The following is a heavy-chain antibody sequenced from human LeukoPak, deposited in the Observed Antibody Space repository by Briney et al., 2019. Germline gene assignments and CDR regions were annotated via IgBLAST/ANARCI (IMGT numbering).Heavy chain of an antibody. CDR1: GFTFSSYS. CDR2: ISSSSSYI. V-gene: IGHV3-21*04. Sequence: GGSLRLSCAASGFTFSSYSMNWVRQAPGKGLEWVSSISSSSSYIYYADSVKGRFTISRDNSKNTLYLQMNSLRAEDTAVYYCARHLLWFGELSGGFDYWGQGTLVTVSS. CDR3: ARHLLWFGELSGGFDY. D-gene: IGHD3-10*01. J-gene: IGHJ4*02.